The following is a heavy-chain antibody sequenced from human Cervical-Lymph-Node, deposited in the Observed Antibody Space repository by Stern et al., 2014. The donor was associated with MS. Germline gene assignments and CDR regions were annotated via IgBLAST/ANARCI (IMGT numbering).Heavy chain of an antibody. CDR2: INPNSGGT. V-gene: IGHV1-2*04. CDR3: AREGFCSGSTCYSTNY. J-gene: IGHJ4*02. D-gene: IGHD2-15*01. Sequence: VQLVQPGAEVKKPGASVKVSCKASGYTFIAYYLHWVRQAPGQGLEWMGWINPNSGGTKYAQKFQGWVTMTRDTSISTAYMELSRLRSDDTAVYYCAREGFCSGSTCYSTNYWGQGTPVTVSS. CDR1: GYTFIAYY.